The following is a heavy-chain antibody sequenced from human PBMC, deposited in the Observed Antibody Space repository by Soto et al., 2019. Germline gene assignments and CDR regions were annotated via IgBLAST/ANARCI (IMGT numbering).Heavy chain of an antibody. J-gene: IGHJ1*01. Sequence: SGPTLVNPTQTLTLTCSFSELSLSTSRVGVGLIRQPPGKALEWLALIYWSDDKRYSPSLKSRLTITKATSKNQVVLKMTNMDPVDTATYYFAQSIIFSSSSYQFPYSGQG. CDR2: IYWSDDK. CDR1: ELSLSTSRVG. V-gene: IGHV2-5*01. D-gene: IGHD6-13*01. CDR3: AQSIIFSSSSYQFPY.